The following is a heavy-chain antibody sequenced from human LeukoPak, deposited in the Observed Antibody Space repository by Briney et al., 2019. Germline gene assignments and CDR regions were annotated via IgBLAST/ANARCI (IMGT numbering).Heavy chain of an antibody. J-gene: IGHJ3*02. CDR3: ARGSDIVVVTATDDAFDI. CDR2: IYVDGRTT. Sequence: PGGSLSLSCVASGFTFSNYWMHWVRQPPGKGLVWVSRIYVDGRTTNYADSVKGRFTISRDNSKNTLYLQMNSLRAEDTAVYYCARGSDIVVVTATDDAFDIWGQGTMVTVSS. V-gene: IGHV3-74*01. D-gene: IGHD2-21*02. CDR1: GFTFSNYW.